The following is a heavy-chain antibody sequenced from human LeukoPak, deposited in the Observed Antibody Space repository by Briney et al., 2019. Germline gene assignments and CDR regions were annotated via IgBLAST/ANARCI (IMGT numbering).Heavy chain of an antibody. CDR1: GGPFSGYY. CDR2: INHSGST. J-gene: IGHJ6*02. V-gene: IGHV4-34*01. Sequence: PSETLSLTCAVYGGPFSGYYWSWIRQPPGKGLEWIGEINHSGSTNYNPSLKSRVTISVDTSKNQFSLKLSSVTAADTAVYYCAGATLNYDSSGYYPYYYYGMDVWGQGTTVTVSS. D-gene: IGHD3-22*01. CDR3: AGATLNYDSSGYYPYYYYGMDV.